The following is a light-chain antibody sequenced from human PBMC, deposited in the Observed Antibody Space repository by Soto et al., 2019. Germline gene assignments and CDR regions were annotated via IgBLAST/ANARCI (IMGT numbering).Light chain of an antibody. Sequence: EIVMTQSAATLSVYPGERVTLSCRASQSISTNLAWYQQKPGQAPRLLIYGASTRATGIPARFSGSGSGTEFTVTISSLQSEDFAVYYCQQYNDWPRTFGHGTKV. J-gene: IGKJ1*01. V-gene: IGKV3-15*01. CDR3: QQYNDWPRT. CDR2: GAS. CDR1: QSISTN.